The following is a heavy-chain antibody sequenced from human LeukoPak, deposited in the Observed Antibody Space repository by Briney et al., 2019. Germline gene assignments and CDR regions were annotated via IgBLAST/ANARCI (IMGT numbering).Heavy chain of an antibody. CDR1: GFTFSSYA. Sequence: PGGSLRLSCAASGFTFSSYAMSWVRQAPGKGLEWVSAISGSGGSTYYADSVKGRFTISRDNAKNSVYLQMNSLRVEDTAVYYCANSRGYSNAWIDYWGQGTLVTVSS. V-gene: IGHV3-23*01. J-gene: IGHJ4*02. CDR2: ISGSGGST. D-gene: IGHD6-19*01. CDR3: ANSRGYSNAWIDY.